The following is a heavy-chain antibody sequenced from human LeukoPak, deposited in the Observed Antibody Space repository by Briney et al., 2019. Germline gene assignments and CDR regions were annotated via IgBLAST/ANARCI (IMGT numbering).Heavy chain of an antibody. CDR3: ANRLGGSNTGEFDY. V-gene: IGHV3-53*01. CDR2: LYSGGTT. Sequence: GGSLRLSCAASGFTVSSNYMSWVRQAPGKGLEWVSVLYSGGTTSYADSVKGRFTISRDNSKNTLYLQMNSLRAEDTAVYYCANRLGGSNTGEFDYWGQGTLVTVSS. CDR1: GFTVSSNY. J-gene: IGHJ4*02. D-gene: IGHD2/OR15-2a*01.